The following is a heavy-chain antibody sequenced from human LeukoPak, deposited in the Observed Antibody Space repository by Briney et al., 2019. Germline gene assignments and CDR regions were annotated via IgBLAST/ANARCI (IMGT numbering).Heavy chain of an antibody. D-gene: IGHD3-3*01. CDR3: ARDGASPAFYDFWSGLNLRRDYYGMDV. CDR2: ISSSSSTI. CDR1: GFTFSSYS. Sequence: GGSLRLSCSASGFTFSSYSMNWVRQAPGKALEWVSYISSSSSTIYYADSVKGRFTISRDNAKNSLYLQMNSLRAEDTAVYYCARDGASPAFYDFWSGLNLRRDYYGMDVWGQGTTVTVSS. J-gene: IGHJ6*02. V-gene: IGHV3-48*01.